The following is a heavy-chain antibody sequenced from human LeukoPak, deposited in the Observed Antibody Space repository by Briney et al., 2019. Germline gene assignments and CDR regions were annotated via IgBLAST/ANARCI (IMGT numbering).Heavy chain of an antibody. J-gene: IGHJ6*02. Sequence: GGSLLLSCAASGFSFSHYSMTWARQASGKGLEWISYIGVGGRPTNYADSVKARFTISRDDAQNSLYLQMNSLRAEDTAVYYCAKNTWKSSDSGRGRMDVWGQGTTVTVSS. V-gene: IGHV3-48*01. CDR2: IGVGGRPT. D-gene: IGHD3-10*01. CDR1: GFSFSHYS. CDR3: AKNTWKSSDSGRGRMDV.